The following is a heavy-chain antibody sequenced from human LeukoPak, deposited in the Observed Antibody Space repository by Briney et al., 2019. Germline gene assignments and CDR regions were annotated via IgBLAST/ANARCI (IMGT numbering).Heavy chain of an antibody. V-gene: IGHV1-18*01. Sequence: GASVKVSCKASGHTFTSYGISWVRQAPGQGLEWMGWISAYNGNTNYAQKLQGRVTMTTDTSTSTAYMELRSLRSDDTAVYFCARGDYYGSGNYYKKTVDFWGQGTLVTVSS. CDR3: ARGDYYGSGNYYKKTVDF. CDR2: ISAYNGNT. CDR1: GHTFTSYG. D-gene: IGHD3-10*01. J-gene: IGHJ4*02.